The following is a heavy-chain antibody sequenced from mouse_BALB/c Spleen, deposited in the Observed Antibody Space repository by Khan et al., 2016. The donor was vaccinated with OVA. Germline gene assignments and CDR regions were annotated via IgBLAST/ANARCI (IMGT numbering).Heavy chain of an antibody. CDR2: ISYSGVT. Sequence: VQLKESGPGLVKPSQSLSLTCTVTGYSITSGYVWNWIRQFPGNKLEWMGYISYSGVTSYNPSLKSRISITRDTSKNQFFLQLNSLTTEDTATYYCARGNYYGYYFDYWGQGTTLTVSS. CDR1: GYSITSGYV. V-gene: IGHV3-2*02. D-gene: IGHD1-1*01. J-gene: IGHJ2*01. CDR3: ARGNYYGYYFDY.